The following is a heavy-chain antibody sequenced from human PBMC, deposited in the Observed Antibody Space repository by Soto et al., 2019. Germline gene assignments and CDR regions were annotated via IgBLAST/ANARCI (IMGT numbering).Heavy chain of an antibody. CDR2: INAGNGNT. J-gene: IGHJ4*02. CDR3: ARAGVGYSYYFDY. Sequence: GASVKVSCKASGYNFTIYAMPWVGPAPGQRLERMGWINAGNGNTKYSQKFKGRVTITRDPSASTAYMERSSLRSEDTAVYYCARAGVGYSYYFDYWGQGTLVTVYS. D-gene: IGHD5-18*01. CDR1: GYNFTIYA. V-gene: IGHV1-3*01.